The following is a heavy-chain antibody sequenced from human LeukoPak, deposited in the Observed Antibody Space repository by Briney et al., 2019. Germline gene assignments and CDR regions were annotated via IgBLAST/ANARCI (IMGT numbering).Heavy chain of an antibody. J-gene: IGHJ4*02. CDR1: GFTFSDYY. V-gene: IGHV3-11*04. CDR3: ARETYYGSGSLYYFDY. CDR2: ISTSGSTI. Sequence: GGSLRLSCATSGFTFSDYYMSWIRQAPGKGLEWDSYISTSGSTIYHADSVKGRFTISRDNAKNSLYLQMNSLRAEDTAVYYCARETYYGSGSLYYFDYWGQGTLVTVSS. D-gene: IGHD3-10*01.